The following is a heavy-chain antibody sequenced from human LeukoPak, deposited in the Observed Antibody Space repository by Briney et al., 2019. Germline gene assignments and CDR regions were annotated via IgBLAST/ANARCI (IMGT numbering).Heavy chain of an antibody. D-gene: IGHD2-2*01. V-gene: IGHV1-2*02. CDR3: ARGRGTTSSNFDY. CDR1: GYTFTVYY. Sequence: GASVNVSCTASGYTFTVYYMHWVRQAPGQGLEWMGWINPNNGGTNYAQKFQGRVTMTRDTSISTAYMELSRLTSDDTAVYYCARGRGTTSSNFDYWGQGTLVTVSS. CDR2: INPNNGGT. J-gene: IGHJ4*02.